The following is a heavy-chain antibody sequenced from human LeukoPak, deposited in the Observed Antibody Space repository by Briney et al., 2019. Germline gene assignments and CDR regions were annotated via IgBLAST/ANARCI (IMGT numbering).Heavy chain of an antibody. V-gene: IGHV1-69*13. CDR1: GGTFISYA. CDR3: ARDIRGSRWFEP. J-gene: IGHJ5*02. Sequence: SVKVSCKASGGTFISYAISWVRQAPGQGLEWMGGIIPIFGTANYAQKFQGRVTITADESTSTAYMELSSLRSEDTAVYYCARDIRGSRWFEPWGQGTLVTVYS. CDR2: IIPIFGTA.